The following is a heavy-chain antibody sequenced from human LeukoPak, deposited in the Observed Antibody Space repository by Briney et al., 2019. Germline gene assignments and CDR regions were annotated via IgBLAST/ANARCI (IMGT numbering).Heavy chain of an antibody. D-gene: IGHD5-24*01. J-gene: IGHJ4*02. CDR3: AKDRKDGYNKKRLDY. CDR2: ISGSGGST. V-gene: IGHV3-23*01. Sequence: GGSLRLSCAASGLTFSSYAMSWVRQAPGKGLEWVSAISGSGGSTYYADSVKGRFTISRDNSKNTLYLQMNSLRAEDTAVYYCAKDRKDGYNKKRLDYWGQGTLVTVSS. CDR1: GLTFSSYA.